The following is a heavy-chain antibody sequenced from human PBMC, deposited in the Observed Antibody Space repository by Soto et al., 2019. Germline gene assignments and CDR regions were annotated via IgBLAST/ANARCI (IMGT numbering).Heavy chain of an antibody. CDR3: ARDFLLGTVDY. D-gene: IGHD4-17*01. CDR2: ISAYNGNT. V-gene: IGHV1-18*01. Sequence: DSVNGSCNASGYTFTSYFISWVRQAPGQGLEWMGWISAYNGNTNYAQKLQGRVTMTTDTSTSTAYMELRSLRSDDTAVYYCARDFLLGTVDYWGQGTLVTVSS. CDR1: GYTFTSYF. J-gene: IGHJ4*02.